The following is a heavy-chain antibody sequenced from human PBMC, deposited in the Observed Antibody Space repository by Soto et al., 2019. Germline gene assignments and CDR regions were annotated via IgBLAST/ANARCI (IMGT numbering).Heavy chain of an antibody. CDR2: FDPEDGET. Sequence: QVQLVQSGAEVKKPGASVKVSCKVSGYTLTELSMHWVRQAPGKGLEWMGGFDPEDGETIYAQKFQGRVTMTEDTSTDTAYMELSSLRSEDTAVYYCATGGRDGDYVSHSAFDIWGQWTMVTVSS. CDR3: ATGGRDGDYVSHSAFDI. CDR1: GYTLTELS. D-gene: IGHD4-17*01. J-gene: IGHJ3*02. V-gene: IGHV1-24*01.